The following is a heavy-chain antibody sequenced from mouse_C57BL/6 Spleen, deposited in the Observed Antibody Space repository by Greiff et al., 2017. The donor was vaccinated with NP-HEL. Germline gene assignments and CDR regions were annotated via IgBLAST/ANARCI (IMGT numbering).Heavy chain of an antibody. V-gene: IGHV1-66*01. CDR2: IYPGSGNT. CDR1: GYSFTSYY. CDR3: ARGELYAMDY. J-gene: IGHJ4*01. Sequence: VQLQQSGPELVKPGASVKISCKASGYSFTSYYIHWVKQRPGQGLEWIGWIYPGSGNTKYNEKFKGKATLTADTSSSTAYMQLSSLTSEDSAVYYCARGELYAMDYWGQGTSVTVSS.